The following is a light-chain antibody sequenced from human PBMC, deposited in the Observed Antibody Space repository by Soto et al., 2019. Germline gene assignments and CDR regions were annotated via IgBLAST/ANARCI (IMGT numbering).Light chain of an antibody. Sequence: EIVLTQSPGTLSLSPGERATLSCRASQSVSSRFLAWYQQKPGQAPRLLIYGASSRATGIPDRFSGSGSGTDFTLTISSLEPEDFAIYYCQQYGNSPGFTFGPGTKVDFK. CDR3: QQYGNSPGFT. J-gene: IGKJ3*01. V-gene: IGKV3-20*01. CDR1: QSVSSRF. CDR2: GAS.